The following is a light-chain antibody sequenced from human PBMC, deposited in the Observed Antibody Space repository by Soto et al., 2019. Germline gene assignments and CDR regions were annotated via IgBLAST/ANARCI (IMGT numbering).Light chain of an antibody. J-gene: IGKJ3*01. V-gene: IGKV3-20*01. CDR2: GAS. CDR1: QSVSSNY. CDR3: QQYGSSPFT. Sequence: EIVLTQSPGTLSLSPGERATLSCRASQSVSSNYLTWYQQKPGQAPRLLIYGASSRATGIADRFSGSGSGIDFTLTISRLEPEDFAVYYCQQYGSSPFTFGPGTKVDIK.